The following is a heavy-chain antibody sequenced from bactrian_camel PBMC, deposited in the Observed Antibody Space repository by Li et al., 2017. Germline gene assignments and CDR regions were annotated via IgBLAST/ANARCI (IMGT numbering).Heavy chain of an antibody. D-gene: IGHD2*01. V-gene: IGHV3S53*01. J-gene: IGHJ4*01. CDR2: IDSDGET. CDR1: TGTFRSAC. Sequence: QVQLVESGGGSVQAGGSLRLSCAASTGTFRSACMGWIRQVSGKEREGVASIDSDGETTYADSVKGRFTISRNNAKNSVYLQMNSLKLEDTAMYYCAADFDPYCSGSYLARRANFEGQGTQVTVS.